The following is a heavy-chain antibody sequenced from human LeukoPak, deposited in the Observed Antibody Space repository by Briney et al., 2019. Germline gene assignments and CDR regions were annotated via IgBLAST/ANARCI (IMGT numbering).Heavy chain of an antibody. J-gene: IGHJ6*03. CDR3: ARILARQFTSFSDSSPYTYYYMDV. CDR2: IHYSGRT. CDR1: GVSIISNNDY. D-gene: IGHD2/OR15-2a*01. Sequence: PSETLSLTCNVSGVSIISNNDYWGWIRQPPGKGLEWIATIHYSGRTYYNPSLKSRGTISVDTSQNQFSLRLSSLTAADTAVCYCARILARQFTSFSDSSPYTYYYMDVWGKGTTVTVSS. V-gene: IGHV4-39*07.